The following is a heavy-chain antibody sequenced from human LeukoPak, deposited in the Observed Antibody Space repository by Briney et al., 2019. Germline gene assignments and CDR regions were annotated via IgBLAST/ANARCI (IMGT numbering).Heavy chain of an antibody. J-gene: IGHJ4*02. CDR3: ARDDSGPAY. CDR1: GFTFSSYG. Sequence: PGRSLRLSCAASGFTFSSYGMHWVRQAPGKGLEWVAVIWYDGSNKYYADSVKGRFTISRDNAKNSVYLQMNSLRVEDTGLYYCARDDSGPAYWGQGTLVTVSS. D-gene: IGHD6-19*01. CDR2: IWYDGSNK. V-gene: IGHV3-33*01.